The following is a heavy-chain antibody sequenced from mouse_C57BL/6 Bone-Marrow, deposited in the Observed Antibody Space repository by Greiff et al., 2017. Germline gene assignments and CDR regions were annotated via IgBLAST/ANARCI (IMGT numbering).Heavy chain of an antibody. CDR2: IWWDDDK. V-gene: IGHV8-8*01. J-gene: IGHJ1*03. CDR1: GFSLSTFGMG. D-gene: IGHD1-1*01. CDR3: ARDTTVVAQGYFDV. Sequence: QVTLKESGPGILQPSQTLSLTCSFSGFSLSTFGMGVGWIRQPSGKGLEWLAHIWWDDDKYYNPALKSRLTISKDTSKNQVFLKIANVDTADTATYYCARDTTVVAQGYFDVWGTGTTVTVSS.